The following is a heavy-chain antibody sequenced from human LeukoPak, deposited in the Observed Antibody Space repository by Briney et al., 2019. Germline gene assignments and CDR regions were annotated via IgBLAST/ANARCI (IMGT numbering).Heavy chain of an antibody. J-gene: IGHJ4*02. CDR3: ARTPFYYDSSGYYRHFTFDY. D-gene: IGHD3-22*01. CDR2: IYYSGST. Sequence: SETLSLTCTVSGGSISSYYWSWIRQPPGKGLEWIGYIYYSGSTNYNPSLKSRVTISVDTSKNQFSLKLSSVTAADMAVYYCARTPFYYDSSGYYRHFTFDYWGQGTLVTVSS. CDR1: GGSISSYY. V-gene: IGHV4-59*01.